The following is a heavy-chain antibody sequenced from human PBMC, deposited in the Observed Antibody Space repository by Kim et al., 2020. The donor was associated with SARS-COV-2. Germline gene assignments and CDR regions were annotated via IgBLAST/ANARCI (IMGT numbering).Heavy chain of an antibody. CDR1: GGSISSSNW. J-gene: IGHJ6*02. V-gene: IGHV4-4*02. CDR2: IYHSGST. CDR3: ARALYSGYDPKGSGYYYYYGMDV. D-gene: IGHD5-12*01. Sequence: SETLSLTCAVSGGSISSSNWWSWVRQPPGKGLEWIGEIYHSGSTNYNPSLKSRVTISVDKTKNQFSLKLSSVTAADTAVYYCARALYSGYDPKGSGYYYYYGMDVWGQGTTVTVSS.